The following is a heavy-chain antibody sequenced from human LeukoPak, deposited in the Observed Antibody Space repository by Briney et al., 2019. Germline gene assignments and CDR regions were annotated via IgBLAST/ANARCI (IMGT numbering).Heavy chain of an antibody. CDR3: AREPLWSGYSYYYYYMDV. D-gene: IGHD3-3*01. V-gene: IGHV4-4*07. CDR2: IYTSGST. CDR1: GGSISIYY. Sequence: SETLSLTCTVSGGSISIYYWSWIRQPAGKGLEWIGRIYTSGSTNSNPSLKSRVTMSIDTSKNQFSLKLSSVTAADTAVYYCAREPLWSGYSYYYYYMDVWGKGSTVTVS. J-gene: IGHJ6*03.